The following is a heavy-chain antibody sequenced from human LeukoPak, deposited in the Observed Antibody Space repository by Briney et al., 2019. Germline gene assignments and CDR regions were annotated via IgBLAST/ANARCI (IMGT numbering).Heavy chain of an antibody. Sequence: PSETLSLTWAVYGGSFSVYYWSWIRQPPGKGLEWIGEINHSGSTNYNPSLKSRVTISVDTSKNQFSLKLSSVTAADTAVYYCARGADIVVVPAAIGGFDYWGQGTLVTVSS. D-gene: IGHD2-2*02. J-gene: IGHJ4*02. CDR1: GGSFSVYY. CDR3: ARGADIVVVPAAIGGFDY. CDR2: INHSGST. V-gene: IGHV4-34*01.